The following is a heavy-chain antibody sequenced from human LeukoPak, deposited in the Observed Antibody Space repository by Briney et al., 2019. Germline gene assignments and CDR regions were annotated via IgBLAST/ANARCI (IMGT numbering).Heavy chain of an antibody. CDR3: AKVYLVRGVTRYYFDY. V-gene: IGHV3-23*01. CDR1: GFTFSSYA. D-gene: IGHD3-10*01. Sequence: TGGSLRLSCAASGFTFSSYAMSWVRQAPGKGLEWVSAISGSGGSTYYADSVKGRFTISRDNSKNTLYLQMNSLRAEDTAVYCCAKVYLVRGVTRYYFDYWGQGTLVTVSS. J-gene: IGHJ4*02. CDR2: ISGSGGST.